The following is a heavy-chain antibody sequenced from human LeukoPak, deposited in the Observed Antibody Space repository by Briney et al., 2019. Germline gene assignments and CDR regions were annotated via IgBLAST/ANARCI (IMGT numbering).Heavy chain of an antibody. J-gene: IGHJ4*02. V-gene: IGHV4-4*07. Sequence: SETLSLTCTVSGGSINSYYWSWIRQPAGKGLEWIGRIYSSGSTGYNPSLKSRVTMSLDTSKNQFSLNLSSVTAADTAVYYCARVEIRTAFFDYWGQGTLVTVSS. CDR1: GGSINSYY. CDR2: IYSSGST. D-gene: IGHD2-21*02. CDR3: ARVEIRTAFFDY.